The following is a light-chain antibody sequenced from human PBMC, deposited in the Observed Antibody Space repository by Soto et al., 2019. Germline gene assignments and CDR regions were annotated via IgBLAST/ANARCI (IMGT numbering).Light chain of an antibody. CDR2: GAS. Sequence: EIVMTQSPGTLSVSPGERVIFSCRASQSVSSNLAWYQQKPGQTPRLLIYGASTRATGIPDRFSGSGSVTEFTLTISSLQSEDFADYYCQQYQNWPLITFGQGTRLENK. CDR1: QSVSSN. V-gene: IGKV3-15*01. J-gene: IGKJ5*01. CDR3: QQYQNWPLIT.